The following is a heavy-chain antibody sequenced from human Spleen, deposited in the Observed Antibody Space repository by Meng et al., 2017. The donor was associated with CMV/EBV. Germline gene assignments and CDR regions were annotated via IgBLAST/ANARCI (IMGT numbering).Heavy chain of an antibody. D-gene: IGHD6-19*01. V-gene: IGHV1-69*10. CDR3: ARAGSSGWTQGFDY. J-gene: IGHJ4*02. CDR2: IIPILGIA. CDR1: GGTFSSHG. Sequence: SVKVSCKASGGTFSSHGISWVRQAPGQGFEWMGGIIPILGIANYAQKFQGRVTIIADKSTRTAYMELSSLRSEDTAVYYCARAGSSGWTQGFDYWGQGTLVTV.